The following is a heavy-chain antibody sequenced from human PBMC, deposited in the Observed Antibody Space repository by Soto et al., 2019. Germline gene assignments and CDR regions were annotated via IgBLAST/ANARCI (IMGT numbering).Heavy chain of an antibody. CDR3: ARGNEYGGNFDY. V-gene: IGHV1-8*01. CDR2: MNPNSGNT. D-gene: IGHD2-15*01. J-gene: IGHJ4*02. CDR1: GYTFTSYD. Sequence: QVQLVQSGAEVKKPGASVKVSCKASGYTFTSYDINWVRQATGQGLESMGWMNPNSGNTAYAQKFQGRVTMTRNTAISTAYMELSRLRSEDTAVYYCARGNEYGGNFDYWGQGTLVTVSS.